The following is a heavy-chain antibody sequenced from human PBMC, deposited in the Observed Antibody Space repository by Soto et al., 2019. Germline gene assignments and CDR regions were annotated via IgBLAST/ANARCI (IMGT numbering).Heavy chain of an antibody. D-gene: IGHD2-2*01. J-gene: IGHJ3*01. CDR3: ARVKVPAAILGAFDL. Sequence: ASVKVSCKASGYTFSTYSITWVRQAPGQGLDWMGWINPLKGDTNSEARFQDRVTMTTDTSTRTAYMELRSLRSDDTAVYYCARVKVPAAILGAFDLWGQGTLVTVSS. V-gene: IGHV1-18*01. CDR1: GYTFSTYS. CDR2: INPLKGDT.